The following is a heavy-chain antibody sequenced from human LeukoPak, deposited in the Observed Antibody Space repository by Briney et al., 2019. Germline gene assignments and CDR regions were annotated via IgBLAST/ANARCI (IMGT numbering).Heavy chain of an antibody. D-gene: IGHD2-15*01. CDR1: GYTFTNYS. CDR2: IDPSGGST. CDR3: ARNSGSGFDY. J-gene: IGHJ4*02. Sequence: GASVKVSCKTSGYTFTNYSIVWVRQAPGQGLEWMGRIDPSGGSTSYTQKFQGRVTMTRGTSTSTVYMELSSLRSEDTAVYYCARNSGSGFDYWGQGTLVTVSS. V-gene: IGHV1-46*01.